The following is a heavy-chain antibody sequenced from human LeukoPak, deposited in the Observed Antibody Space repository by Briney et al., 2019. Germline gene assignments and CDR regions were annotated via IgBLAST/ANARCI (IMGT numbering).Heavy chain of an antibody. D-gene: IGHD2-2*01. J-gene: IGHJ4*02. CDR1: GFTFSSYG. CDR3: AKSKYQKALFDY. CDR2: IRYDGSNK. Sequence: GGSLRLSCAASGFTFSSYGMHWVRQAPGKGLEWVAFIRYDGSNKYYADSVKGRFTISRDNSKNTLYLQMNSLKIEDTAVYYCAKSKYQKALFDYWGQGTLVTVSS. V-gene: IGHV3-30*02.